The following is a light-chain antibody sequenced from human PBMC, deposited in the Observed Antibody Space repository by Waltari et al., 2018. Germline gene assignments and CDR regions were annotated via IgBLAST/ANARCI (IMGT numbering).Light chain of an antibody. CDR2: RST. CDR1: RSNIGATYD. V-gene: IGLV1-40*01. Sequence: QSLLTQPPSVSGAPGQRVTISCTGSRSNIGATYDVHWYQHLPGTAPKLLISRSTNRPSGVPDPFSASNSGTAASLAITGLQIEDEANYYGQSFDTRLTGWVFGGGTKLTVL. J-gene: IGLJ3*02. CDR3: QSFDTRLTGWV.